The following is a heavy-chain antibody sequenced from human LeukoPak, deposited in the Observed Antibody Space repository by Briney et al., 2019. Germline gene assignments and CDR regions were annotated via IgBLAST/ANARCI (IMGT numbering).Heavy chain of an antibody. CDR1: GGSFSGYY. Sequence: PSETLSLTCAVYGGSFSGYYWSWIRQPPGKGLEWIGYIYYSGSTNYNPSLKSRVTISVDTSKNQFSLRLSSVTAADTAVYYCARAYSGSYYDSGFDYWGQGTLVTVSS. J-gene: IGHJ4*02. CDR3: ARAYSGSYYDSGFDY. D-gene: IGHD1-26*01. V-gene: IGHV4-59*08. CDR2: IYYSGST.